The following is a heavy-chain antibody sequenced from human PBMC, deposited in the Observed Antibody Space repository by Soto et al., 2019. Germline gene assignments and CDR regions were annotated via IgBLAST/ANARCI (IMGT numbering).Heavy chain of an antibody. CDR2: ISGRGGST. Sequence: GGSLGFSCAASGFTFSSYAMSWVRQAPGKGLEWVSAISGRGGSTYYADSVKGRFTISRDNSKNTLYLQMNSLRAEDTAVYYCAKDSIALAGPDAFDIWGQGTMVTVSS. CDR1: GFTFSSYA. D-gene: IGHD6-19*01. J-gene: IGHJ3*02. V-gene: IGHV3-23*01. CDR3: AKDSIALAGPDAFDI.